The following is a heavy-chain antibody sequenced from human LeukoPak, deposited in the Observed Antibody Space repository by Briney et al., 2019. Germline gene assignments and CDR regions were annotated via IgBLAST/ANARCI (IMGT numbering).Heavy chain of an antibody. CDR1: GFSFSRYW. D-gene: IGHD2-21*01. V-gene: IGHV3-7*01. CDR2: IKEDGSEK. CDR3: ARELLVPWVIAGPFDS. Sequence: VGSLSLSRAASGFSFSRYWMSGVRQAPGKGLDWVAHIKEDGSEKFYVDSAKRRFTISRDADKMSMYLQMHTLRVDDTAVYYCARELLVPWVIAGPFDSWGQGTLVTVSS. J-gene: IGHJ4*02.